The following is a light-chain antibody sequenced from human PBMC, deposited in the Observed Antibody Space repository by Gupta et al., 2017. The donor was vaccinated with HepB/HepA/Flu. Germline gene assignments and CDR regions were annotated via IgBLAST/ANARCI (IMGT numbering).Light chain of an antibody. J-gene: IGKJ2*02. CDR1: QRVTSN. CDR2: DAT. V-gene: IGKV3-11*01. Sequence: EVVLTQSPATLSLPPGARAILSCRASQRVTSNLAWFQQKPGQAPRLLIYDATNRATGIHARFSGSGSGKEFTLTISSLEPEDFAVYYCNQGSNCPCTFGQGTKVEIK. CDR3: NQGSNCPCT.